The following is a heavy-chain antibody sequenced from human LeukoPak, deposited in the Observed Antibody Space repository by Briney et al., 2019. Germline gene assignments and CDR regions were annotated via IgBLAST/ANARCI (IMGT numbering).Heavy chain of an antibody. CDR1: GYSFTSYW. V-gene: IGHV5-51*01. CDR2: IYPGDSDT. CDR3: ARVGSGSYRSYYYYGMDV. D-gene: IGHD3-10*01. Sequence: GESLKISCKGSGYSFTSYWIGWVREMPGKGLEWMGIIYPGDSDTRYSPSFHGQVTISADKSISTAYLQWSSLKASDTAMYYCARVGSGSYRSYYYYGMDVWGQGTTVTVSS. J-gene: IGHJ6*02.